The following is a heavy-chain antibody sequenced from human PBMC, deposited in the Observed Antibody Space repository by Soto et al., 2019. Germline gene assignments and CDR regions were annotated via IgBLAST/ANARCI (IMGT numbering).Heavy chain of an antibody. CDR1: GFTVSSKY. V-gene: IGHV3-53*01. D-gene: IGHD3-3*01. CDR2: IYSDGST. Sequence: LRLSCAASGFTVSSKYMSWVRQAPGKGLEWVSVIYSDGSTYYADSVKGRFTISTDNPKNTLYLQMNSLRDEDTAVYYCATESGPTYYFDYWGQGTLVTVSS. J-gene: IGHJ4*02. CDR3: ATESGPTYYFDY.